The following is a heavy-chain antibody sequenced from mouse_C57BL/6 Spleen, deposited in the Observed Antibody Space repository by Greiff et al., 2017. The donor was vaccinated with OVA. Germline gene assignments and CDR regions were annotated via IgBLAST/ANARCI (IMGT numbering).Heavy chain of an antibody. CDR3: ARSGDYDGYFDY. Sequence: QVQLQQPGAELVRPGSSVKLSCKASGYTFTSYWMHWVKQRPIQGLEWIGNIDPSDSETHYNQKFKDKATLTVDKSSSTAYMQLSSLTSEDSAVYYCARSGDYDGYFDYWGQGTTLTVSS. V-gene: IGHV1-52*01. CDR1: GYTFTSYW. CDR2: IDPSDSET. J-gene: IGHJ2*01. D-gene: IGHD2-4*01.